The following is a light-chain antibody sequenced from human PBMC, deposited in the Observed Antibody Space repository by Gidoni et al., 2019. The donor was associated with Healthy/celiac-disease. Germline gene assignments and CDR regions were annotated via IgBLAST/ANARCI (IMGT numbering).Light chain of an antibody. Sequence: DIQMTQSPSSLSASVGDRVTITCQASQDISNYLNWYQQKPGKAPKLLIYDASNLETGVTSRFSGSGSGTDFTFTISSLQPEDIATYYCQQYDNLLTFGPXTKVDIK. CDR2: DAS. J-gene: IGKJ3*01. CDR3: QQYDNLLT. V-gene: IGKV1-33*01. CDR1: QDISNY.